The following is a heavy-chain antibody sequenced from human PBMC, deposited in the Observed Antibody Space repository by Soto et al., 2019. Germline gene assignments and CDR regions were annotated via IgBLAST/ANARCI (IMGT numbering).Heavy chain of an antibody. D-gene: IGHD4-17*01. CDR2: FLPVFTTA. Sequence: QVQLVQSGAEVKKPGSSVKVSCKASGGSFNTYGISWVRQAPGQGLEWMGGFLPVFTTAQYAQKFQGRGSITADESTYTAYMELSSLRSEDTAVYFCARDGVDVSRTTVRHGALDIWGQGTVVTVSS. J-gene: IGHJ3*02. V-gene: IGHV1-69*01. CDR1: GGSFNTYG. CDR3: ARDGVDVSRTTVRHGALDI.